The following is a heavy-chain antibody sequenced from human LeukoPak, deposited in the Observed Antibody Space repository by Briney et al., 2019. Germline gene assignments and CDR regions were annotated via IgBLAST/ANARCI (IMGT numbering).Heavy chain of an antibody. J-gene: IGHJ4*02. Sequence: SETLPLTCAVYGASFSGYYWSWIRQPPGKGLEWIGEINHSGSTNYNPSLKSRVTISVDTSKNQFSLKLSSVTAADTAVYYCARGGIAVAGPGLDYWGQGTLVTVSS. D-gene: IGHD6-19*01. CDR3: ARGGIAVAGPGLDY. CDR2: INHSGST. V-gene: IGHV4-34*01. CDR1: GASFSGYY.